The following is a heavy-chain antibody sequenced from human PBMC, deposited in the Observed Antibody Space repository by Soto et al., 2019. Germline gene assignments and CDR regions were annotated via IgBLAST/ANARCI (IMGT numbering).Heavy chain of an antibody. CDR1: GGSISSYY. Sequence: PSETLSLTCTVSGGSISSYYWSWIRQPPGKGLEWIGYIYYSGSTNYNPFLKSRVTISVDTSKNQFSLKLSSVTAADTAVYYCARGGVTGTQKPPDYYYYGMDVWGQGTTVTVSS. CDR2: IYYSGST. CDR3: ARGGVTGTQKPPDYYYYGMDV. J-gene: IGHJ6*02. D-gene: IGHD1-20*01. V-gene: IGHV4-59*01.